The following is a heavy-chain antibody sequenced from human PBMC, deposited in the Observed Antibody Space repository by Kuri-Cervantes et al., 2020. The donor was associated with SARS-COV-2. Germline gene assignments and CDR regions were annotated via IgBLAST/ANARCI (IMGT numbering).Heavy chain of an antibody. CDR2: TYYRSKWYN. V-gene: IGHV6-1*01. D-gene: IGHD6-19*01. J-gene: IGHJ4*02. Sequence: SETLSLTCALPEARASSNSAAWNWSRQSPSRGLEWLGRTYYRSKWYNDYAVSVKSRITINPDTSKNQFSLQLNSVTPEDTAVYYCARDYSSGWYTQGILDYWGQGTLVTVSS. CDR1: EARASSNSAA. CDR3: ARDYSSGWYTQGILDY.